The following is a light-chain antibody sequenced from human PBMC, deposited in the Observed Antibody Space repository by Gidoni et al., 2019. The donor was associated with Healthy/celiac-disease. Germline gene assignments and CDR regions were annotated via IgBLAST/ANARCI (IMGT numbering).Light chain of an antibody. V-gene: IGKV3-20*01. J-gene: IGKJ1*01. CDR3: QQYGSPGT. CDR2: GAS. Sequence: EIVLTQSPGTLSLSPGERATLPCRTSQSVSSSYLAWYQQKPGQAPRLLIYGASSRATGIPDWFSGSGSGTDFTLTISRLEPEDFAVYYCQQYGSPGTFGQGTKVEIK. CDR1: QSVSSSY.